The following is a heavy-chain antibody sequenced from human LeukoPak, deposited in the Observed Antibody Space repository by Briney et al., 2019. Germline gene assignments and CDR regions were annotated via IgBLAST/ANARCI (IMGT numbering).Heavy chain of an antibody. Sequence: PGGSLRLSCAASGFSFTSYEMIWVRQASGKGLEWVTYIGSSGSTVYYADSVKRRFTISRDNAKKLLYLQMNSLGAEDSAVYYCARDRLHYGEYESTFDYWGQGTLVTVSS. CDR2: IGSSGSTV. CDR1: GFSFTSYE. V-gene: IGHV3-48*03. CDR3: ARDRLHYGEYESTFDY. J-gene: IGHJ4*02. D-gene: IGHD4-17*01.